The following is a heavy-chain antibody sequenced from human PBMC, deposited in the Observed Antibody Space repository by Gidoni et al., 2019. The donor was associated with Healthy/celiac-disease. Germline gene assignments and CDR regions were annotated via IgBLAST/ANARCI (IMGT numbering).Heavy chain of an antibody. CDR2: ISVIGGST. D-gene: IGHD3-10*01. V-gene: IGHV3-23*01. CDR3: ATNGEWKEDAFDI. Sequence: EVQLWEAGGGLVQPGGSMRLSCAASGCTFSSYAMSWVRQAPGTGLEWVSSISVIGGSTYYADSVTVRSTISRDNSKNTLYLQMNSLRAEDTAVYYCATNGEWKEDAFDIWGQGTMVTVSS. CDR1: GCTFSSYA. J-gene: IGHJ3*02.